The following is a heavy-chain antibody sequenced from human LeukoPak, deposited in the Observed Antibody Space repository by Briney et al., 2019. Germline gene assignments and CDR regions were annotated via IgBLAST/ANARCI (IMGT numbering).Heavy chain of an antibody. CDR3: ATDPDYCSSTSCYASP. V-gene: IGHV3-7*03. J-gene: IGHJ5*02. CDR2: IKQDGSEK. Sequence: GGSLRLSCTASRFTFSSYWMSWVRQAPGKGLEWVANIKQDGSEKYYGDSVKGRFTISRDNAKISLYLQMSSLRAEDTAVYYCATDPDYCSSTSCYASPWGQGTLVTVSS. CDR1: RFTFSSYW. D-gene: IGHD2-2*01.